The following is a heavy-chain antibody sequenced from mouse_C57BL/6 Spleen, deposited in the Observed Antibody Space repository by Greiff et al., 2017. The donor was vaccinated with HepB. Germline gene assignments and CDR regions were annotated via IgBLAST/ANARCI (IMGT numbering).Heavy chain of an antibody. D-gene: IGHD2-4*01. Sequence: EVKLVESGEGLVKPGGSLKLSCAASGFTFSSYAMSWVRQTPEKRLEWVAYISSGGDYIYYADTVKGRFTISRDNARNTLYLQMSSLKSEDTAMYYCTRESYDYEGLAMDYWGQGTSVTVSS. J-gene: IGHJ4*01. CDR2: ISSGGDYI. CDR3: TRESYDYEGLAMDY. CDR1: GFTFSSYA. V-gene: IGHV5-9-1*02.